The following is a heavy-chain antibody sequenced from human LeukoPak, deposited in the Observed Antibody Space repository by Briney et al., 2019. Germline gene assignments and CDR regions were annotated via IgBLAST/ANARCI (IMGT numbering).Heavy chain of an antibody. V-gene: IGHV4-4*07. CDR1: GDSISSYY. CDR3: AREYSSGWYGSVGPFDP. CDR2: IYTSGST. J-gene: IGHJ5*02. Sequence: SSETLSLTCTVSGDSISSYYWSWIRQPAGKGLEWIGRIYTSGSTNYNPSLKSRVTMSLDTSKNQFSLKLSSVTAADTAVYYCAREYSSGWYGSVGPFDPWGQGTLVTVSS. D-gene: IGHD6-19*01.